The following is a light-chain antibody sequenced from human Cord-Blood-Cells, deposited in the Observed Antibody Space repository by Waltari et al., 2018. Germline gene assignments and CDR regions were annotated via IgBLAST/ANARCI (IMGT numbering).Light chain of an antibody. CDR3: SSYTSSSTWV. J-gene: IGLJ3*02. CDR2: DDS. CDR1: SCDCGGYNY. V-gene: IGLV2-14*01. Sequence: QSALTHPASVSGSPAQSLTISCTGTSCDCGGYNYVSWYQQHPGNAPKLMIYDDSKRLSGVYNRFSGSKSGNTASLTISWLQAEDEADYYCSSYTSSSTWVFGGGTKLTVL.